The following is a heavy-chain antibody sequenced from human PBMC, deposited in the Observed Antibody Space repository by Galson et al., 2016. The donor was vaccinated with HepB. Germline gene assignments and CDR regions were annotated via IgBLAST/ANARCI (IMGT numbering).Heavy chain of an antibody. V-gene: IGHV3-15*07. CDR2: IRRHSDGGTS. D-gene: IGHD1-26*01. Sequence: SLRLSCAASGINFDVAWMNWVRQVPGKGLAWVGRIRRHSDGGTSDYAAPVKGRIVITRDDSQNMLFLQMNSLKTEDTAVYYCVTGGGNYGLDFWGQGALVTVSS. J-gene: IGHJ4*02. CDR1: GINFDVAW. CDR3: VTGGGNYGLDF.